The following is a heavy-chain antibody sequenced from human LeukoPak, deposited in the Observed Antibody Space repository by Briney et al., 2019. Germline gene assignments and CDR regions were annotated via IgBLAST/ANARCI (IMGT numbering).Heavy chain of an antibody. CDR2: ISWNSGSI. J-gene: IGHJ4*02. V-gene: IGHV3-9*01. CDR3: ARRVRGDYFDY. Sequence: PGRSLRLSCAASGFTFDDYAMHWVRQAPGKGLEWVSGISWNSGSIGYADSVKGRFTISRDNSKNTLYLQMNSLRAEDTAVYYCARRVRGDYFDYWGQGTLVTVSS. CDR1: GFTFDDYA.